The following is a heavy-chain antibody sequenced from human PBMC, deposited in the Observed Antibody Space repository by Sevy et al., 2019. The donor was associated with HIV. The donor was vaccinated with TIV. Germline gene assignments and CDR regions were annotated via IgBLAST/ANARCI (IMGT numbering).Heavy chain of an antibody. D-gene: IGHD3-22*01. CDR1: GFTFSSYA. V-gene: IGHV3-30-3*01. Sequence: GVSLRLSCAASGFTFSSYAMHWVRQAPGKGLEWVAVISYDGSNKYYADSVKGRFTISRDNSKNTLYLQMNSLRAEDTAVYYCAITMIVVVITQPPTYWGQGTLVTVSS. J-gene: IGHJ4*02. CDR3: AITMIVVVITQPPTY. CDR2: ISYDGSNK.